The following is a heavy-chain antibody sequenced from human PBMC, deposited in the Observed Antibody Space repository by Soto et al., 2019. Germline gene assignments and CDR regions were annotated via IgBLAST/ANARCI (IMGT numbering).Heavy chain of an antibody. V-gene: IGHV1-8*02. CDR1: GYTFTSYG. CDR2: INPNSGNT. CDR3: ALYPSVESSSGIFDY. J-gene: IGHJ4*02. Sequence: ASVKVSCKASGYTFTSYGISWVRQAPGQELEWMGWINPNSGNTGYAQKFQGRVTMTRNTSISTAYMELSSLRSEDTAVYYCALYPSVESSSGIFDYWGQGTLVTVSS. D-gene: IGHD3-10*01.